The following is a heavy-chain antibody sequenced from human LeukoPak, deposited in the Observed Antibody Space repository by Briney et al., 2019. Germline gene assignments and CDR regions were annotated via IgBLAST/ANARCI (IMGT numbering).Heavy chain of an antibody. Sequence: SETLSLTCAVYGGSFSGFYWNWIRQPPGKGLEWIGEINHSGSTNYNPSLKSRVTISVDTSKNQFSLSLSSVTAADTAVYYCASMAVTTGGYSYGMDVWGQGTTVTVSS. CDR2: INHSGST. CDR3: ASMAVTTGGYSYGMDV. CDR1: GGSFSGFY. D-gene: IGHD4-17*01. J-gene: IGHJ6*02. V-gene: IGHV4-34*01.